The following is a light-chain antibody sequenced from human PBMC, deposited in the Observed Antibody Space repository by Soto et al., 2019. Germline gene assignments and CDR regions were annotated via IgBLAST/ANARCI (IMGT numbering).Light chain of an antibody. CDR3: SSYTTSSTVV. J-gene: IGLJ2*01. CDR2: EVS. CDR1: SSDVGAYGY. V-gene: IGLV2-14*01. Sequence: QSALTQPASVSGSPGQSITISCTGTSSDVGAYGYVSWHQQHPGKAPKLMIYEVSYRPSGVSNRFSGSKSGNAASLTISGLQAEDEADYYCSSYTTSSTVVFGGGTKLTVL.